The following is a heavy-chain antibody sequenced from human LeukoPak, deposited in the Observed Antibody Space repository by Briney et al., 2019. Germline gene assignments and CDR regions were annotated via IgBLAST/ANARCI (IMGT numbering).Heavy chain of an antibody. J-gene: IGHJ6*02. CDR2: TSWNSRTI. V-gene: IGHV3-9*01. Sequence: GGSLRLSCAASGFIVDDYAMHWVRQAPGKGLEWVSSTSWNSRTIAYADSVKGRFTIARDNGKNSLYLQMNSLRSEDTALYYCAKDKSSTTKYYGMDVWGQGTTVTVSS. D-gene: IGHD2/OR15-2a*01. CDR1: GFIVDDYA. CDR3: AKDKSSTTKYYGMDV.